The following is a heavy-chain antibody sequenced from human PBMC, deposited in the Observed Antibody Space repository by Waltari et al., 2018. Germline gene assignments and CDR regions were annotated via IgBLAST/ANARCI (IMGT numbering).Heavy chain of an antibody. D-gene: IGHD1-26*01. J-gene: IGHJ2*01. V-gene: IGHV4-59*12. CDR1: GASISDAYH. CDR3: SRDGTMGLATYWFFDL. CDR2: IYGEGASV. Sequence: QVHLEESGPGLVKPSETLSLICAVSGASISDAYHWNWIRQSPGKGLEWIGNIYGEGASVNYNPSLKSRVTISRDTTKNQFFLQVNSLTDADTAVYYCSRDGTMGLATYWFFDLWGPGT.